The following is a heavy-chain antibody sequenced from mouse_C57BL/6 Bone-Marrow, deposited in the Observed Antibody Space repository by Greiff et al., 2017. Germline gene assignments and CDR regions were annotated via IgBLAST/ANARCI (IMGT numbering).Heavy chain of an antibody. V-gene: IGHV1-69*01. D-gene: IGHD4-1*01. CDR1: GYTFTSYW. CDR2: IDPSDSYT. CDR3: ASWERAMDY. Sequence: QVQLQQPGAELVMPGASVKLSCKASGYTFTSYWMPWVKQRPGQGLEWIGEIDPSDSYTNYNQKFKGKSTLTVDKSSSTAYMQLSSLTSEDSAVYYCASWERAMDYWGQGTSVTVSS. J-gene: IGHJ4*01.